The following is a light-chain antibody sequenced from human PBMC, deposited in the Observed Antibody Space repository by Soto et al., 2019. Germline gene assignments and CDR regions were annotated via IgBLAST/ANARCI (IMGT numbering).Light chain of an antibody. V-gene: IGKV3-15*01. CDR3: QQYNNWPRT. Sequence: EIGLSQSPGTLSLSQRERATLSCRASQLFISNLAWYQHNPGQAPRLRIYGVYTRDTGVPDRFSGSASGTEFTLTISSLQSEDCAVYYCQQYNNWPRTFGQGARLENK. CDR1: QLFISN. CDR2: GVY. J-gene: IGKJ5*01.